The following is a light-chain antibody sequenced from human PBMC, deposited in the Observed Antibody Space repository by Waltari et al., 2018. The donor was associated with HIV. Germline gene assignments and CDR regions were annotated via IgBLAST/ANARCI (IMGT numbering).Light chain of an antibody. J-gene: IGLJ2*01. CDR2: EDS. CDR1: ALPKTH. V-gene: IGLV3-10*01. CDR3: YSTDSSGNHRV. Sequence: SSDLTPPPSVSVSPGPTARITCYGGALPKTHSYQYQQKSGQAPVLVIYEDSKRPSGIPERFSGSSSGTMVTLTISGAQVEDEADYYCYSTDSSGNHRVFGGGTKLTVL.